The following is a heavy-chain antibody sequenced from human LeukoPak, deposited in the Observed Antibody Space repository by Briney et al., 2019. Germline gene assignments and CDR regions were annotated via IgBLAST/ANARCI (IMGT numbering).Heavy chain of an antibody. Sequence: ASVKVSCKASGYTFTSYAMNWVRQAPGQGLGWMGWINTNTGNPTYAQGFTGRFVFSLDTSVSTAYLQISSLKAEDTAVYYCARDLGATQGYYYYGMDVWGQGTTVTVSS. J-gene: IGHJ6*02. CDR2: INTNTGNP. V-gene: IGHV7-4-1*02. D-gene: IGHD1-26*01. CDR3: ARDLGATQGYYYYGMDV. CDR1: GYTFTSYA.